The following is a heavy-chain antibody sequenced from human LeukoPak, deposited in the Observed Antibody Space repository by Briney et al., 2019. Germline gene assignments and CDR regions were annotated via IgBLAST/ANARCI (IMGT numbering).Heavy chain of an antibody. D-gene: IGHD3-10*01. CDR2: ISSNGGST. J-gene: IGHJ4*02. CDR3: VKDDAYYGSGSYYNRFDY. CDR1: GFTFSSYA. V-gene: IGHV3-64D*09. Sequence: PGGSLRLSCSASGFTFSSYAMHWVRKAPGKGLGYVSAISSNGGSTYYADSVKGRFTISRDNSKNTLYLQMSSLRAEDTAVYYCVKDDAYYGSGSYYNRFDYWGQGTLVTVSS.